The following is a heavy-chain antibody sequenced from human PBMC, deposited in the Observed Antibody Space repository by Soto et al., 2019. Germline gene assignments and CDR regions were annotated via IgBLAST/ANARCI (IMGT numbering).Heavy chain of an antibody. J-gene: IGHJ5*02. CDR2: IIPIFGTA. V-gene: IGHV1-69*13. CDR1: GGTFSSYA. Sequence: GASVKVSCKASGGTFSSYAISWVRQAPGQGLEWMGGIIPIFGTANYAQKFQGRVTITADESTGTAYMELSSLRSEDTAVYYCARVNHYDFWSGYTNWFDPWGQGTLVTVSS. D-gene: IGHD3-3*01. CDR3: ARVNHYDFWSGYTNWFDP.